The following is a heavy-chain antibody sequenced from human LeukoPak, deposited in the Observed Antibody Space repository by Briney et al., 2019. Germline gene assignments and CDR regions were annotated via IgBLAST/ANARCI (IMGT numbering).Heavy chain of an antibody. CDR2: IYNRGST. J-gene: IGHJ4*03. D-gene: IGHD1-1*01. CDR1: GGPISGFY. CDR3: ARHVLGGYNLHDGYFDY. V-gene: IGHV4-59*08. Sequence: SETLSLTCTVSGGPISGFYWSWMRQSPGKGLEWVAYIYNRGSTNSNPSLQSRVTISVDTSKYQFSLNLSSVTAADTAIYYCARHVLGGYNLHDGYFDYWGQGTLVAVSS.